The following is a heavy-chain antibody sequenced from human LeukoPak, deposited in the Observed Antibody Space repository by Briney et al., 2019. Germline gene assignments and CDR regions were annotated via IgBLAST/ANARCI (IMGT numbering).Heavy chain of an antibody. CDR1: GFTFSNAW. Sequence: PGGSLRLSCAASGFTFSNAWMSWVRQAPGKGLEWVGRIKSKTDGGTTDYAAPVKGRFTISRDDSKNTLYLQMNSLKTEDTAVYYCTTDSPINPSADNMVRGGSWGQGTLVTVSS. V-gene: IGHV3-15*01. CDR3: TTDSPINPSADNMVRGGS. J-gene: IGHJ4*02. CDR2: IKSKTDGGTT. D-gene: IGHD3-10*01.